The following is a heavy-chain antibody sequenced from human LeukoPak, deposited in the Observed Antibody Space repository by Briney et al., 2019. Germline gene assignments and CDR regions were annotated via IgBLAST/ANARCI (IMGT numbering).Heavy chain of an antibody. D-gene: IGHD6-19*01. Sequence: SETLSLTCTASGGSISSYYWSWIRQPPGKGLEWIGYIYYSGSTNYNPSLKSRVTISVDTSKNQFSLKLSSVTAADTAVYYCARAPLGGWGKVWFDYWGQGTLVTVSS. V-gene: IGHV4-59*01. CDR2: IYYSGST. CDR1: GGSISSYY. J-gene: IGHJ4*02. CDR3: ARAPLGGWGKVWFDY.